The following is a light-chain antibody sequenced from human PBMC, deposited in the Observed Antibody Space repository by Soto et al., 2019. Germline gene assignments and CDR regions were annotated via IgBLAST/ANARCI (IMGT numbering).Light chain of an antibody. V-gene: IGKV1-9*01. CDR3: QQLNSLLT. CDR2: AAS. J-gene: IGKJ4*01. CDR1: QGISSY. Sequence: DIQLTQSPSFLSASVGGRVTITCRASQGISSYLAWYQQKPGKAPKLLIYAASTLQSGVPSRFSGSGSGTEFTLTISSLQPEDFATYYCQQLNSLLTFGGGTKVEIK.